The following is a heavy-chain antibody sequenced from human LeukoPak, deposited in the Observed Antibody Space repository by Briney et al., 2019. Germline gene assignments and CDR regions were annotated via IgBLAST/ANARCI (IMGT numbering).Heavy chain of an antibody. D-gene: IGHD2-15*01. J-gene: IGHJ6*03. Sequence: ASVKVSCKASEYTFTGYYMHWVRQAPGQGLEWMGWVNSNSGATDYAQKFQGRVTMTRDTSISTAYMDLSRLRSDDTAVYYCARANRAVAGDYYYWYMDVWGKGTTVTVSS. CDR2: VNSNSGAT. CDR1: EYTFTGYY. V-gene: IGHV1-2*02. CDR3: ARANRAVAGDYYYWYMDV.